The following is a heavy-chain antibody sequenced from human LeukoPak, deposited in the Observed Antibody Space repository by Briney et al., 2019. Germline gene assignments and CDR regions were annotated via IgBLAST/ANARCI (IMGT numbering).Heavy chain of an antibody. V-gene: IGHV4-59*01. CDR2: IYYSGST. Sequence: SETLSLTCTVSGGSISSYYWSWIRQPPGKGLEWIGYIYYSGSTNHNPSLKSRVTISVDTSKNQFSLKLSSVTAADTAVYYCARGGTMVPDYWGQGTLVTVSS. J-gene: IGHJ4*02. D-gene: IGHD3-10*01. CDR3: ARGGTMVPDY. CDR1: GGSISSYY.